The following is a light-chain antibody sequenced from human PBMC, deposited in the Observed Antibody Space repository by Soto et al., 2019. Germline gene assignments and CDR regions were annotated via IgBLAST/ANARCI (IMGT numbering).Light chain of an antibody. J-gene: IGKJ1*01. Sequence: EIVFTQSPGTLSLSPGEKATLSCRASQSVSSAFLAWYQQKPGQAPRLLIYGVSNRATGIPDRFSGSGSGTDFILTISRLEPEDFALYYCGQFVSSPPRTFGQGTKVDIK. CDR1: QSVSSAF. CDR3: GQFVSSPPRT. V-gene: IGKV3-20*01. CDR2: GVS.